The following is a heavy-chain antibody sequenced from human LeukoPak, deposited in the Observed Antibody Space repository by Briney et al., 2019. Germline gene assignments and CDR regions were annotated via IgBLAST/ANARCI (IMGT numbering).Heavy chain of an antibody. Sequence: PGGSLRLSCAASGFTFSSYAMSWVRQAPGKGLEWVSAISGSGGSTYYADSVKGRFTISRDNSKNSLYLQMNNLRAEDTAVYYCVRDDDSRNWPRTDYWGQGTLVTVSS. V-gene: IGHV3-23*01. CDR2: ISGSGGST. CDR1: GFTFSSYA. J-gene: IGHJ4*02. D-gene: IGHD3-22*01. CDR3: VRDDDSRNWPRTDY.